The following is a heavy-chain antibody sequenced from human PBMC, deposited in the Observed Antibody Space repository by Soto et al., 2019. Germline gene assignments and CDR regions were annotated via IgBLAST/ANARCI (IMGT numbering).Heavy chain of an antibody. Sequence: GGSLRLSCAASGFTFSSYGMHWVRQAPGKGLEWVAVIWYDGSNKYYADSVKGRFTISRDNSKNTLYLQMNSLRAEDTAVYYCATATRIAVAGTDYFQHWGQGTLVTVSS. CDR2: IWYDGSNK. V-gene: IGHV3-33*01. CDR3: ATATRIAVAGTDYFQH. D-gene: IGHD6-19*01. CDR1: GFTFSSYG. J-gene: IGHJ1*01.